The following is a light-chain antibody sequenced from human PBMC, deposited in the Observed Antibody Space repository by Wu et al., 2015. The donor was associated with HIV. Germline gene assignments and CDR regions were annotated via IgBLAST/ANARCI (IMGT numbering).Light chain of an antibody. CDR2: GAS. CDR1: QSIRTN. V-gene: IGKV3-15*01. CDR3: QQYNKRPPWT. Sequence: EIVMTQSPATLSVSPGERATLFCRASQSIRTNLAWYQQKPGQSPRLLIYGASTRATGVPPRFSGSGSGKEFTLTISSMQSEDSAVYYCQQYNKRPPWTFGQGTKVEIK. J-gene: IGKJ1*01.